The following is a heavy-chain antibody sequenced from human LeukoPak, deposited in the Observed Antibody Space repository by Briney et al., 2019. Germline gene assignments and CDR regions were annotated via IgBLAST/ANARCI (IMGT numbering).Heavy chain of an antibody. CDR3: ARDFPHYYDSSGYRKGYFDY. V-gene: IGHV4-38-2*02. CDR2: IYYSGST. J-gene: IGHJ4*02. Sequence: SETLSLTCTVSGYSISSGYYWGWIRQPPGKGLEWIGSIYYSGSTYYNPSLKSRVTISVDTSKNQFSLKLSSVTAADTAVYYCARDFPHYYDSSGYRKGYFDYWGQGTLVTVSS. D-gene: IGHD3-22*01. CDR1: GYSISSGYY.